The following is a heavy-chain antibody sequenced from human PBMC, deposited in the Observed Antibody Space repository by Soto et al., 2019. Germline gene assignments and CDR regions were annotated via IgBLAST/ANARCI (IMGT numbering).Heavy chain of an antibody. D-gene: IGHD3-10*01. CDR2: ISSTGGSI. CDR3: ARLWKGRRAGNYFMDV. V-gene: IGHV3-21*02. CDR1: GFTFSSYS. Sequence: EVQLAESGGGLVKPGGSLRLSCAASGFTFSSYSINWVRQAPGKGLEWVSSISSTGGSIYYADSVQGRFTISRGNAKNSLYLQMDSLTAEDTAVFYCARLWKGRRAGNYFMDVWGKGTAVTVSS. J-gene: IGHJ6*03.